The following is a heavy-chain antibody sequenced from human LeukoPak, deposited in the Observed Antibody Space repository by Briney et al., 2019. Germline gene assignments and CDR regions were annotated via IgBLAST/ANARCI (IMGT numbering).Heavy chain of an antibody. J-gene: IGHJ4*02. CDR2: ISISRSYI. D-gene: IGHD6-13*01. CDR3: ARDQTLGSSPL. V-gene: IGHV3-21*01. CDR1: GLTLSSYS. Sequence: PGGSLRLSCAASGLTLSSYSINGVRQAPGKGLEWVSGISISRSYIYYSDSVKGRFTISRDNAKNSLYLQMNSLRAEETAVYYCARDQTLGSSPLWGQGTLVTVSS.